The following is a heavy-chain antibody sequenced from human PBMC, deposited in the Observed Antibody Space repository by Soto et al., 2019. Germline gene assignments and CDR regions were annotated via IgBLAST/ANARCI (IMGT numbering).Heavy chain of an antibody. CDR2: IVVGSGNT. J-gene: IGHJ6*02. V-gene: IGHV1-58*02. D-gene: IGHD6-13*01. Sequence: AASVKVSCKASGFTFTSSAMQWVRQARGQRLEWIGWIVVGSGNTNYAQKFQERVTITRDMSTSTAYMELSSLRSEDTAVYYCAAGPSSLYSSSSYGFSYYYYYGMDVWGQGTTVTVSS. CDR3: AAGPSSLYSSSSYGFSYYYYYGMDV. CDR1: GFTFTSSA.